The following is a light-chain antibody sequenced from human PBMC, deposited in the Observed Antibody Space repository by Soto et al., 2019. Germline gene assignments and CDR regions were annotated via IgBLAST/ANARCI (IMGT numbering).Light chain of an antibody. J-gene: IGLJ1*01. CDR2: DVT. CDR3: SSYTTSSAYV. CDR1: SSDVGGYIY. V-gene: IGLV2-14*01. Sequence: QSVLTQPSSVSGSPGQSITISYPGTSSDVGGYIYVCWYQHHSGKTPNLMIYDVTSRPSGVSYRFSGSKSGNTASLTISGLQDEDEADYYCSSYTTSSAYVFGAGTKVT.